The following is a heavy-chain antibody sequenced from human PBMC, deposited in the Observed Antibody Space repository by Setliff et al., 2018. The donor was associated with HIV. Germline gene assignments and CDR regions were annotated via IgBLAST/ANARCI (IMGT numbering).Heavy chain of an antibody. J-gene: IGHJ5*02. D-gene: IGHD1-26*01. CDR3: AGSMGATKGSWFEP. CDR2: IYPSGTI. CDR1: AASIRNSY. Sequence: SETLSLTCTVSAASIRNSYWTWIRQPAGKGLEWTGRIYPSGTINYNPSLKSRVTMLVDTSKNQFSLRLTSVSAADTALYYCAGSMGATKGSWFEPWGQGTLVTVSS. V-gene: IGHV4-4*07.